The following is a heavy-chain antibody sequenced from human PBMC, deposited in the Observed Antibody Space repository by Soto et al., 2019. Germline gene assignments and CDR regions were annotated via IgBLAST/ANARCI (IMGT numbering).Heavy chain of an antibody. CDR3: ARDQRVQWELFPDAFDI. Sequence: GGSLRLSCAASGFTFSSYGMHWVRQAPGKGLEWVAVIWYDGSNKYYADSVKGRFTISRDNSKNTLYLQMNSLRAEDTAVYYCARDQRVQWELFPDAFDIWGQGTMVTVSS. V-gene: IGHV3-33*01. CDR1: GFTFSSYG. D-gene: IGHD1-26*01. J-gene: IGHJ3*02. CDR2: IWYDGSNK.